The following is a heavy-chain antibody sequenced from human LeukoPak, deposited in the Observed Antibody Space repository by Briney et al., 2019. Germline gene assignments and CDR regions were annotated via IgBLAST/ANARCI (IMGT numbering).Heavy chain of an antibody. Sequence: PGGSLRLSCAASGFTFSSYAMSWVRRAPGKGLEWVSAISGSGGSTYYADSVKGRFTISRDNSKNTLYLQMNSLRAEDTAVYYCAKDLGYYDSSGYQTGFDYRGQGTQVTVSS. CDR2: ISGSGGST. CDR3: AKDLGYYDSSGYQTGFDY. D-gene: IGHD3-22*01. V-gene: IGHV3-23*01. J-gene: IGHJ4*02. CDR1: GFTFSSYA.